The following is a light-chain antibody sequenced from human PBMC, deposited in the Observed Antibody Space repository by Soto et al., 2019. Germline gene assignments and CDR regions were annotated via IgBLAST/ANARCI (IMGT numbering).Light chain of an antibody. J-gene: IGLJ1*01. CDR2: EVN. CDR3: SSYTSRSIRSV. Sequence: QSVLTHPASVSGPPGQSITISCTGTSMDVGCYHYVSSYEHHGGNAPKFLIFEVNDRPSGVSNCFSGSKSGNTASLMISGLQADDEVDYYCSSYTSRSIRSVFGTGTKVTVL. V-gene: IGLV2-14*01. CDR1: SMDVGCYHY.